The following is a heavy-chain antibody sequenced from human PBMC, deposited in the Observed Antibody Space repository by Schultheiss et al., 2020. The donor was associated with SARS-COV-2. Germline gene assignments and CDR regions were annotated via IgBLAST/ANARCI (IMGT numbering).Heavy chain of an antibody. CDR1: GFTFSSYA. Sequence: GGSLRLSCAASGFTFSSYAMSWVRQAPGKGLVWVSRINSDGSSTSYADSVKGRFTISRDNAKNTLYLQMNSLRAEDTAVYYCARDLWYYGNYDGAYFDYWGQGTLVTVSS. V-gene: IGHV3-74*01. J-gene: IGHJ4*02. CDR2: INSDGSST. CDR3: ARDLWYYGNYDGAYFDY. D-gene: IGHD4-11*01.